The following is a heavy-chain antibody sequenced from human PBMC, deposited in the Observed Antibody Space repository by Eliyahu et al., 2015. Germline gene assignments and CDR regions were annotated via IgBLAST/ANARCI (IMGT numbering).Heavy chain of an antibody. V-gene: IGHV1-2*02. CDR3: ARVTLLRGGITH. CDR2: VNPNTGGT. Sequence: QVQLVQSGAEVKKPGAXVXVSCKPSGYPFTDXYIHWVRQAPGQGLEWVGWVNPNTGGTNYGHKLQGRVTFTRDKSISTAYMELSRLEPDDTAVYFCARVTLLRGGITHWGRGTLVTVSS. CDR1: GYPFTDXY. J-gene: IGHJ4*02. D-gene: IGHD3-10*01.